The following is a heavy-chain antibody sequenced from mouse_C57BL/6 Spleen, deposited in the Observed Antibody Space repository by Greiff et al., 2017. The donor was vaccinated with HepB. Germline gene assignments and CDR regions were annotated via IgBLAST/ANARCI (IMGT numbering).Heavy chain of an antibody. CDR3: TRGLYYGSPFDY. V-gene: IGHV6-6*01. CDR2: IRNKANNHAT. D-gene: IGHD1-1*01. CDR1: GFTFSDAW. J-gene: IGHJ2*01. Sequence: EVMLVESGGGLVQPGGSMKLSCAASGFTFSDAWMDWVRQSPEKGLEWVAEIRNKANNHATYYAESVKGRFTISRDDSKSSVYLQMNSLRAEDTGIYYCTRGLYYGSPFDYWGQGTTLTVSS.